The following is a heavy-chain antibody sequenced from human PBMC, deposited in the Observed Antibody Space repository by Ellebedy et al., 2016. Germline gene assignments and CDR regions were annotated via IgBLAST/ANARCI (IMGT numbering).Heavy chain of an antibody. CDR2: MNANSGNT. D-gene: IGHD2-21*02. CDR3: ARIADCGGGCYWTDLGY. CDR1: GYTFTSYD. V-gene: IGHV1-8*01. J-gene: IGHJ4*02. Sequence: ASVKVSCKASGYTFTSYDINWVRQATGQGLAWMGWMNANSGNTGYVQKFQGRVTMTRNTSISTADLELTSLSSDETAVYYCARIADCGGGCYWTDLGYWGQGTLVSVSS.